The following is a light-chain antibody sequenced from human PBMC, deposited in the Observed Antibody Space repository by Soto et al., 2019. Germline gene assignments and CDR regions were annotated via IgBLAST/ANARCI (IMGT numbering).Light chain of an antibody. CDR2: KAS. CDR1: QSISSW. CDR3: QHYNSDPRT. V-gene: IGKV1-5*03. Sequence: DIQMTQSPSTLSASVGDRVTITCRASQSISSWLAWYQQKPGKAPKLLIYKASSLESGVPSRFSGSGSGTEFTLTISSLQPDDFATYYCQHYNSDPRTFGGGTKVEIK. J-gene: IGKJ4*01.